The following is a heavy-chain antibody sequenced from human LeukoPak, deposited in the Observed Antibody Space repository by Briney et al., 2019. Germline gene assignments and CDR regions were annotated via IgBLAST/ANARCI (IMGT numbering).Heavy chain of an antibody. CDR3: ARDRRVGDTRLDY. CDR2: IKQDGSKK. CDR1: GFPFSSYW. Sequence: GGSLRLSCVASGFPFSSYWMTWVRQAPGKGLEWVANIKQDGSKKSYVDSVKGRFTISRDNAKNSLYLQMNSLRAEDTAVYYCARDRRVGDTRLDYWGQGTLVTVSS. D-gene: IGHD1-26*01. V-gene: IGHV3-7*01. J-gene: IGHJ4*02.